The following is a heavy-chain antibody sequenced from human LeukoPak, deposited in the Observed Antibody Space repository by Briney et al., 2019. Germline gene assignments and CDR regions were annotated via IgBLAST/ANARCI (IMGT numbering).Heavy chain of an antibody. CDR1: GFTFSTYS. Sequence: PGGSLRLSCAASGFTFSTYSMDWVRQAPGKGLEWVSYITSSSSYIYYADSVKGRFTISRDNAKNSRYLQMNSLRAEDTAIYYCARLSTCSGGSCLDYWGQGTLVTVSS. V-gene: IGHV3-21*05. D-gene: IGHD2-15*01. J-gene: IGHJ4*02. CDR2: ITSSSSYI. CDR3: ARLSTCSGGSCLDY.